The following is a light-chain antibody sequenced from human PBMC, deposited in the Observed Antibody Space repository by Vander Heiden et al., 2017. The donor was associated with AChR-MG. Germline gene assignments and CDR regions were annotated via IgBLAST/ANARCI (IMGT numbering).Light chain of an antibody. Sequence: QSVLTQPPSASGTPGQRVTISCSGSSSNIGSNYVYWYQQFPGTAPKLLIYKNNLRPSGVPDRFSGSKSGTSASLAISGLRSEDGADYYCATWDDSLSAVVFGGGTKLTV. CDR2: KNN. V-gene: IGLV1-47*01. CDR3: ATWDDSLSAVV. CDR1: SSNIGSNY. J-gene: IGLJ2*01.